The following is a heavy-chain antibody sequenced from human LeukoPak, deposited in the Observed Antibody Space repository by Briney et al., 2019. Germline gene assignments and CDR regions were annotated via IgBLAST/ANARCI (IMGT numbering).Heavy chain of an antibody. CDR3: ARDPGPFWSGYSSAFDI. Sequence: SETLSLTCAVYGGSFSGYYRSWIRQPPGKGLEWIGEINHSGSTNYNPSLKSRVTMSVDTSKNQFSLKLSSVTAADTAVYYCARDPGPFWSGYSSAFDIWGQGTMVTVSS. J-gene: IGHJ3*02. CDR2: INHSGST. V-gene: IGHV4-34*01. CDR1: GGSFSGYY. D-gene: IGHD3-3*01.